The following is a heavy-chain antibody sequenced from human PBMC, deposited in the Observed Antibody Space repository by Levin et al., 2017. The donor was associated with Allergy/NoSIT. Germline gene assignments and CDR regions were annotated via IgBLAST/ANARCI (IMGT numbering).Heavy chain of an antibody. Sequence: GGSLRLSCEASGFTFTNYDIHWVRQAPGKGLEWVAVIRSDGSNTAFVDSVKGRFTISRDNSKNTVSLQMNSLRSEDTAVYYCTRSDNSGYYHYYVDYWGQGTLVTVSS. CDR1: GFTFTNYD. J-gene: IGHJ4*02. V-gene: IGHV3-33*01. CDR3: TRSDNSGYYHYYVDY. D-gene: IGHD3-22*01. CDR2: IRSDGSNT.